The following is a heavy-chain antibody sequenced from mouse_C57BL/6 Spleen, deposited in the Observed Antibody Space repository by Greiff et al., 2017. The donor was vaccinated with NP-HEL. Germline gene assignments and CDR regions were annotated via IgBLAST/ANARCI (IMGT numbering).Heavy chain of an antibody. CDR2: IYPGDGDT. CDR1: GYAFSSYW. D-gene: IGHD1-2*01. CDR3: ARTANSWYFDV. Sequence: QVQLQQSGAELVKPGASVKISCKASGYAFSSYWLNWVKQRPGKGLEWIGQIYPGDGDTNYNGKFKGKATLTADKSSSTAYMQLSSLTSEDSAVYFCARTANSWYFDVWGTGTTVTVSS. J-gene: IGHJ1*03. V-gene: IGHV1-80*01.